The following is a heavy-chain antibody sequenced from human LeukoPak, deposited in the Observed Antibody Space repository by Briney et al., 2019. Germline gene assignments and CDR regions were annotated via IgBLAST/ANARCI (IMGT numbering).Heavy chain of an antibody. CDR1: GFTFSNYW. D-gene: IGHD6-6*01. Sequence: GGSLRLSCAASGFTFSNYWMSWVRQAPGKGLEWLANINQDGSQIYYVDSVKGRFTISRDNAKNSLYLRINSLRVEHTAVYYCARIGYSSSSTDYWGQGTMVTVSS. J-gene: IGHJ4*02. CDR2: INQDGSQI. CDR3: ARIGYSSSSTDY. V-gene: IGHV3-7*01.